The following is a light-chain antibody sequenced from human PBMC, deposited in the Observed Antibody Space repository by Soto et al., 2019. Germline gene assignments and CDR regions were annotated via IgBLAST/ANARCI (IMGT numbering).Light chain of an antibody. J-gene: IGKJ1*01. CDR1: RTIAGY. CDR2: AAS. CDR3: QQTYSTTGT. V-gene: IGKV1-39*01. Sequence: DIQMTQSPSSLSASVGDRVIITCRASRTIAGYVNWYQQRPGEAPNLLIYAASSLQSGDPSRFRGSGSGTDFTLTINRLQPEAFATYYCQQTYSTTGTFVQGNRVEIQ.